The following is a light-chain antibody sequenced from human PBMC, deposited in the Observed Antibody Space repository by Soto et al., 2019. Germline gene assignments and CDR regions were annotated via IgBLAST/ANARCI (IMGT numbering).Light chain of an antibody. CDR1: NIGNKN. J-gene: IGLJ2*01. CDR2: RDS. V-gene: IGLV3-9*01. Sequence: SYELTQPLSVSVALGQTARITCGGTNIGNKNVHWYHQKAGQAPVVVIYRDSNRPSGIPERFSGSNSGNMATLTISRAQAGDEADYYCQVWDSSTAVFGGGTKLTVL. CDR3: QVWDSSTAV.